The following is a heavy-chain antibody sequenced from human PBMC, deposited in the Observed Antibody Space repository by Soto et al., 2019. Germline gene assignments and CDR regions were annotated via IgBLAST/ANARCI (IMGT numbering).Heavy chain of an antibody. CDR3: VRDADKVPPGQHMVHGDY. V-gene: IGHV3-30*03. D-gene: IGHD6-13*01. J-gene: IGHJ4*02. CDR1: GVNLCRSR. CDR2: ISYDGSNK. Sequence: TLSGARRGVNLCRSRRSSVRQAQSKGLEWVAVISYDGSNKYYADSVKGRFTISRDNSKNTLYLQMDSLRAEDTAVYYCVRDADKVPPGQHMVHGDYWGLGALVTVSS.